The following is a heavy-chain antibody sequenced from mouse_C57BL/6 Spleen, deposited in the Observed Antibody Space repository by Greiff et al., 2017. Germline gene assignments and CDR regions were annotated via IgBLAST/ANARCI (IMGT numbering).Heavy chain of an antibody. CDR1: GYTFTSYW. V-gene: IGHV1-52*01. D-gene: IGHD4-1*01. Sequence: VQLQQPGAELVRPGSSVKLSCKASGYTFTSYWMHWVKQRPIQGLEWIGNIDPSDSETHYNQKFKDKATLTVDKSSITAYMQLSSLTSEDSAVYYCARRTGTDYFDYWGQGTTLTVSS. CDR3: ARRTGTDYFDY. CDR2: IDPSDSET. J-gene: IGHJ2*01.